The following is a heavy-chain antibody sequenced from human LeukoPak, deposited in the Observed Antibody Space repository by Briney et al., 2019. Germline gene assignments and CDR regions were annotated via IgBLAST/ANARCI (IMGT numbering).Heavy chain of an antibody. CDR1: GGSFSGYY. CDR2: INHSGST. Sequence: PSETLSLTCAVYGGSFSGYYWSWIRQPPGKGLEWIGEINHSGSTNYNPSLKSRVTMSVDTSKNQFSLKLSSVTAADTAVYYCARVGFRNWFDPWGQGTLVTVSS. V-gene: IGHV4-34*01. J-gene: IGHJ5*02. D-gene: IGHD2-2*03. CDR3: ARVGFRNWFDP.